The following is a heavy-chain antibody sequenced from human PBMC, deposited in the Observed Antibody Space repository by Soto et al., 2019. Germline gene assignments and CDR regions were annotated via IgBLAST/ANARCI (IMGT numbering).Heavy chain of an antibody. CDR1: GGSISSSNW. J-gene: IGHJ6*02. V-gene: IGHV4-4*02. D-gene: IGHD2-15*01. CDR2: IYHSGST. Sequence: QVQLQESGPGLVKPSGTLSLTCAVSGGSISSSNWWSWVRQPPGKGLEWIGEIYHSGSTNYNPSLSSRVTISVGKSKNQFSLKLSSVTAADTAVYYCARAGRGYCSGGSCYSGLHGMDVWGQGTTVTVSS. CDR3: ARAGRGYCSGGSCYSGLHGMDV.